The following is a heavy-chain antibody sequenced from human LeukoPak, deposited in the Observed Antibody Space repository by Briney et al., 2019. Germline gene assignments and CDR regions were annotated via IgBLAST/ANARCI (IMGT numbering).Heavy chain of an antibody. CDR1: GGTFSSYA. J-gene: IGHJ3*02. CDR2: IIPIFGTA. CDR3: GRGSGRWLGDDVFDI. V-gene: IGHV1-69*05. Sequence: VASVKVSCKASGGTFSSYAISWVRQAPGQGLEWMGRIIPIFGTANYAQKFQGRVTITTDESTSTAYMELSSLRSEDTAVYYCGRGSGRWLGDDVFDIGGQGTMVTVSS. D-gene: IGHD5-24*01.